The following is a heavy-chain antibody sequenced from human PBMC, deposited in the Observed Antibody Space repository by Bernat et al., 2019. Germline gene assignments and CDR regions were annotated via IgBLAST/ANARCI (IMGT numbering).Heavy chain of an antibody. CDR1: GFTFSTYA. D-gene: IGHD3-3*01. CDR3: ATVRELGVVITTAMDY. J-gene: IGHJ4*02. CDR2: ISGAGDKA. V-gene: IGHV3-23*01. Sequence: EVQLLESGGGLVQPGGSLRLSCAASGFTFSTYAVSWVRQAPGKGLQWVSAISGAGDKAYYADSVRGRFSISRDNSKNTFFLLMSSLRAEDTALYYCATVRELGVVITTAMDYWGQGTLVTVSS.